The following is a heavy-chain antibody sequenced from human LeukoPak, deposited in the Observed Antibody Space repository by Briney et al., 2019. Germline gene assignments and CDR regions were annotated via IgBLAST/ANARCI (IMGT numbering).Heavy chain of an antibody. CDR3: ARGGLSFVVVPAAKGDDAFDI. J-gene: IGHJ3*02. Sequence: SETLSLTCTVPGGSISSYYWSWIRQPPGKGLEWIGYIYYSGSTNYNPSLKSQVTISVDTSKNQFSLKLSSVTAADTAVYYCARGGLSFVVVPAAKGDDAFDIWGQGTMVTVSS. CDR2: IYYSGST. D-gene: IGHD2-2*01. CDR1: GGSISSYY. V-gene: IGHV4-59*08.